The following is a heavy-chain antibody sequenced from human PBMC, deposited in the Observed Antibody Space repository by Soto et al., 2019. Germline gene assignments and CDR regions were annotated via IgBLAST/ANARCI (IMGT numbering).Heavy chain of an antibody. J-gene: IGHJ6*02. D-gene: IGHD3-9*01. V-gene: IGHV1-18*01. CDR3: ARDPSFSRTYYDILTGYYPTARYGMDV. Sequence: ASVKVSCKASGYTFTSYGISWVRQAPGQGLEWMGWISAYNGNTNYAQKLQGRVTMTTDTSTSTAYMERRSLRSDDTAVYYCARDPSFSRTYYDILTGYYPTARYGMDVWGQGTTVTVSS. CDR1: GYTFTSYG. CDR2: ISAYNGNT.